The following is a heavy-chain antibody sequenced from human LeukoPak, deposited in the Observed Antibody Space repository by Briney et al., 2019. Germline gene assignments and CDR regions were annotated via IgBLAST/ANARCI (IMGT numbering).Heavy chain of an antibody. D-gene: IGHD1-14*01. CDR2: IYTSGST. Sequence: SQTLSLTCTVSGGSISSGSYYWSWIRQPAGKGLEWIGRIYTSGSTNYNPSLKSRVTISVDTSKNQFSLKLSSVTAADTAVYYCARDLPPGDWFDPWGQGTLVTVSS. V-gene: IGHV4-61*02. J-gene: IGHJ5*02. CDR3: ARDLPPGDWFDP. CDR1: GGSISSGSYY.